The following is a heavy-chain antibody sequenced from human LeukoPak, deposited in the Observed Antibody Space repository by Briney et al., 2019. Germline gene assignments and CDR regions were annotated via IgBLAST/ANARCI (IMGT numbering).Heavy chain of an antibody. Sequence: GGSLRLSCAASGFTVSSNYMSWVRLAPGKGLEWVSVIYCSGSTYYADSMEGRFTISRDNSKNTLYLQMNSLRVEDTAVYYCARAHYSGNYGDFDYWGQGTLVTVSS. D-gene: IGHD1-26*01. CDR3: ARAHYSGNYGDFDY. CDR2: IYCSGST. V-gene: IGHV3-53*01. CDR1: GFTVSSNY. J-gene: IGHJ4*02.